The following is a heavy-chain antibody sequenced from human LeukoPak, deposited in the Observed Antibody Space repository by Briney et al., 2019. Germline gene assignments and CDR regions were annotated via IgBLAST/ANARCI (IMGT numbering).Heavy chain of an antibody. Sequence: PGGSLRLSCAASGFTFSSYWMHWVRQAPGKGPVWVSGIKSDGTITTYADSVKGRFTISRDNAKNTLYLQMNSLKAEDTAMYYCARAYGMDVWGQGTTVTVSS. J-gene: IGHJ6*02. CDR3: ARAYGMDV. CDR2: IKSDGTIT. CDR1: GFTFSSYW. V-gene: IGHV3-74*03.